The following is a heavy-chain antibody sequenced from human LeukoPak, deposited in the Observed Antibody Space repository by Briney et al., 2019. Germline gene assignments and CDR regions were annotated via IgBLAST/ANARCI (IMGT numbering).Heavy chain of an antibody. CDR1: GFTFSSYG. V-gene: IGHV3-30*02. J-gene: IGHJ6*03. CDR3: AKFKLALPLGGYMEV. D-gene: IGHD1-7*01. Sequence: QSGGSLRLSCAASGFTFSSYGMHWVRQAPGKGLEWVAFIRYDGSNKYHADSVKGRFTISRDNSKNTVYLQMNSLRAEDTAVYYCAKFKLALPLGGYMEVWGKGTTVTVSS. CDR2: IRYDGSNK.